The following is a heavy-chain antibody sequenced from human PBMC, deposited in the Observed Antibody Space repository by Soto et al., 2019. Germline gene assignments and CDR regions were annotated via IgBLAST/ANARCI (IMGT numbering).Heavy chain of an antibody. V-gene: IGHV4-61*05. Sequence: PSETLSLTCTVSGGSTSSSSYYWGWIRQPPGKGLEWIGYIYYSGSTNYNPSLKSRVTISVDTSKNQFSLKLSSVTAADTAVYYCARVEGIQLNLRYYYYMDVWGKGTTVTVSS. D-gene: IGHD5-18*01. J-gene: IGHJ6*03. CDR3: ARVEGIQLNLRYYYYMDV. CDR2: IYYSGST. CDR1: GGSTSSSSYY.